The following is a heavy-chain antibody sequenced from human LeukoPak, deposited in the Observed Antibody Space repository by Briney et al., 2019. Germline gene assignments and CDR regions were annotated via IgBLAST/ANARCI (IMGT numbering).Heavy chain of an antibody. Sequence: GESLKISCKGSGYTFTSYYMHWVRQAPGQGLEWMGIINPSGGSTSYAQKFQGRVTMTRDTSTSTVYMELSSLRSEDTAVYYCARDGIAAATVAEYFQHWGQGTLVTVSS. CDR2: INPSGGST. CDR1: GYTFTSYY. D-gene: IGHD6-13*01. J-gene: IGHJ1*01. V-gene: IGHV1-46*01. CDR3: ARDGIAAATVAEYFQH.